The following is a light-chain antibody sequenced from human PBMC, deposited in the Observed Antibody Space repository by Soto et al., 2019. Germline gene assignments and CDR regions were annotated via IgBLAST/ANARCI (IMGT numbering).Light chain of an antibody. CDR1: QTISSW. CDR2: KAS. Sequence: DIQMTQSPSTLSGSVGDRVTITCRASQTISSWLAWYQQKPGKAHKLLIYKASTLKSGVPSRFSGSGSGTEFTLTISSLQPDDCATYYCQHYNSYSDAFGQGTKVELK. CDR3: QHYNSYSDA. J-gene: IGKJ1*01. V-gene: IGKV1-5*03.